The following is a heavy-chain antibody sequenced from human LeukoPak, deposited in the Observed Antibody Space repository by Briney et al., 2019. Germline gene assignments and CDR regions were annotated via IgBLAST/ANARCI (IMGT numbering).Heavy chain of an antibody. CDR3: ARGYYDILTGYYGYYYYYMDV. Sequence: SETLSLTCAVYGGSFSSYYWSWIRQPPGKGLEWIGYIYYSGSTNYNPSLKSRVTISVDTSKNQFSLKLSSVTAADTAVYYCARGYYDILTGYYGYYYYYMDVWGKGTTVTVSS. J-gene: IGHJ6*03. V-gene: IGHV4-59*01. CDR2: IYYSGST. D-gene: IGHD3-9*01. CDR1: GGSFSSYY.